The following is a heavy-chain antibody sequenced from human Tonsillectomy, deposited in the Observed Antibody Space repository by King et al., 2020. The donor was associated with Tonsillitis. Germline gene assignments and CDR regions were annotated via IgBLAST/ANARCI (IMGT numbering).Heavy chain of an antibody. CDR1: GFTFSDYY. J-gene: IGHJ4*02. D-gene: IGHD3-9*01. Sequence: VQLVESGGGLVKPGGSLRLSCAASGFTFSDYYMSWIRQAPGKGLEWVSYISSSSSYRNYADSVKGRFTISRDNAKNSLYLQMNSLRAEDTAVYYCARDLHYDILTGELDYWGQGTLVTVSS. V-gene: IGHV3-11*05. CDR2: ISSSSSYR. CDR3: ARDLHYDILTGELDY.